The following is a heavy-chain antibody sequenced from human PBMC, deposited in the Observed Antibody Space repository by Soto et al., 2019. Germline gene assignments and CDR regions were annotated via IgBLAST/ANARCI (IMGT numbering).Heavy chain of an antibody. CDR3: AKEKNVEGYCSSTSCYSGIYYFDY. CDR2: ISGSGGST. V-gene: IGHV3-23*01. J-gene: IGHJ4*02. Sequence: GGSLRLSCAASGFTFSSYAMSWVRQAPGKGLEWVSAISGSGGSTYYADSVKGRFTISRDNSKNTLYLQMNSLRAEDTAVYYCAKEKNVEGYCSSTSCYSGIYYFDYWGQGTLVTVSS. D-gene: IGHD2-2*01. CDR1: GFTFSSYA.